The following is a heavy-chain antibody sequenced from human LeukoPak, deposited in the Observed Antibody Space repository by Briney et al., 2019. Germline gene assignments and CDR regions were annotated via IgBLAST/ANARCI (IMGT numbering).Heavy chain of an antibody. D-gene: IGHD3-3*01. J-gene: IGHJ4*02. CDR3: ARGPYYDFWSGYHFDY. V-gene: IGHV3-48*01. Sequence: SGGSLRLSCAASGFTVSSNYMSWVRQAPGKGLEWVSYISSSSSTIYYADSVKGRFTISRDNAKNSLYLQMNSLRAEDTAVYYCARGPYYDFWSGYHFDYWGQGTLVTVSS. CDR1: GFTVSSNY. CDR2: ISSSSSTI.